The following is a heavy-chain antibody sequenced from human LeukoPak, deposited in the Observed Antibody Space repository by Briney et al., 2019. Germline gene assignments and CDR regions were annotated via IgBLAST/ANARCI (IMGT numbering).Heavy chain of an antibody. CDR3: AKDLHYYGPGSSPQY. CDR1: GFTFSNYA. Sequence: PGRSLRLSCEASGFTFSNYAMHWVRRAPGKGLEWVALISYDGSTKHYADSVKGRFTISRDNSKNTLSLQINSLRSEDTAVYYCAKDLHYYGPGSSPQYWGQGTLVTVSP. J-gene: IGHJ4*02. D-gene: IGHD3-10*01. V-gene: IGHV3-30*18. CDR2: ISYDGSTK.